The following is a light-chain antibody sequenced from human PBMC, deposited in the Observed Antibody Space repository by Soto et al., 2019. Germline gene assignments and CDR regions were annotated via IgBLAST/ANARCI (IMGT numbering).Light chain of an antibody. J-gene: IGLJ2*01. CDR1: SSDVGGYNY. V-gene: IGLV2-14*01. Sequence: QSVLTQPASVSGSPGQSITISCTGTSSDVGGYNYVSWYQQHPDKAPKLMIYEVSNRPSGVSNRFSGSKSGNTASLTISGLQAEDEADYYCSSYTISSTIIFGVGTKLTVL. CDR3: SSYTISSTII. CDR2: EVS.